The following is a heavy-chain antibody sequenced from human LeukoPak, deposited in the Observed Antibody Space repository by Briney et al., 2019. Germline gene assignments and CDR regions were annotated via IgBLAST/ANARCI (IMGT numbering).Heavy chain of an antibody. V-gene: IGHV3-15*01. Sequence: TSGGSLRLSCAASGFTFANAWMSWVRQAPGKGLECVGRIKSKTDGETTDYAAPVKGRFTISRDDSKNMLYLQMNSLKSEDTAVYYCTADLPPPRGYDYPFDYWGQGSLVTVSS. J-gene: IGHJ4*02. CDR3: TADLPPPRGYDYPFDY. CDR2: IKSKTDGETT. D-gene: IGHD5-12*01. CDR1: GFTFANAW.